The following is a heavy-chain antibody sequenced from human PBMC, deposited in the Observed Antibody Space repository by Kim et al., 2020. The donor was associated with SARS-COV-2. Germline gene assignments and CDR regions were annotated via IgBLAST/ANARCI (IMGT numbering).Heavy chain of an antibody. D-gene: IGHD3-22*01. J-gene: IGHJ2*01. V-gene: IGHV4-59*08. CDR3: ARRSSGYYSIYWYFDL. CDR1: GGSISSYY. CDR2: IYYSGST. Sequence: SETLSLTCTVSGGSISSYYWSWIRQPPRKGLEWIGYIYYSGSTNYNPSLKSRVTISVDTSKNQFSLKLSSVTAADTAVYYCARRSSGYYSIYWYFDLWGRGTLVTVSS.